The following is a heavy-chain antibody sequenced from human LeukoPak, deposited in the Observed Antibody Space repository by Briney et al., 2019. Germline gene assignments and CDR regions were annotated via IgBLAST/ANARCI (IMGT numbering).Heavy chain of an antibody. CDR1: GYTFTSYG. Sequence: ASVKVSCKASGYTFTSYGISWVRQAPGQGLEWMGWISAYNGNTNYAQKLQGRVTMTTDTSTSTAYMELRSLRSDDTAVYYCARYTPVLYYDILAATFDYWGRGTLVTVSS. D-gene: IGHD3-9*01. CDR2: ISAYNGNT. CDR3: ARYTPVLYYDILAATFDY. J-gene: IGHJ4*02. V-gene: IGHV1-18*01.